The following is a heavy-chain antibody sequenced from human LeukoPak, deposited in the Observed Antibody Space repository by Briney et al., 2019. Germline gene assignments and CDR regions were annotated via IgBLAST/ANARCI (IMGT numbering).Heavy chain of an antibody. CDR1: GYSISSGYY. D-gene: IGHD4-17*01. V-gene: IGHV4-38-2*02. J-gene: IGHJ4*02. CDR3: ARKDGDYESN. CDR2: IYHSGST. Sequence: SETLSLTCTVSGYSISSGYYWGWIRPPPGKGLEWIGSIYHSGSTYYNPSLKSRVTISVDTSNNQFSLKLSSVTAADTAVYYCARKDGDYESNWGQGTLVTVFS.